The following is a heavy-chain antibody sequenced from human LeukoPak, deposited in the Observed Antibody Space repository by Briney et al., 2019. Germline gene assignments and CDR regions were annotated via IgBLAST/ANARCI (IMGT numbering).Heavy chain of an antibody. D-gene: IGHD5-18*01. Sequence: GGSLRLSCAASGFTFSSYSMNWVRQAPGKGLEWVSYISSSSSTIYYADSVKGRFTISRDNSKNTLYLQMNSLRAEGTAVYYCTRHTYGVGMDVWGQGTTVTVS. CDR3: TRHTYGVGMDV. J-gene: IGHJ6*02. CDR1: GFTFSSYS. V-gene: IGHV3-48*01. CDR2: ISSSSSTI.